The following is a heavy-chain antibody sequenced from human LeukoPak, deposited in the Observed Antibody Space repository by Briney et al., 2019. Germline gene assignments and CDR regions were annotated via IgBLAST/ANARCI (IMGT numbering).Heavy chain of an antibody. D-gene: IGHD6-13*01. J-gene: IGHJ6*02. CDR1: GFTFSSYA. CDR3: ARWGRIAAAASYYYGMDV. V-gene: IGHV3-23*01. CDR2: INVRGDSP. Sequence: GGSLRLSCAASGFTFSSYAMSWVRQAPGKGLEWVSGINVRGDSPHYADSVKGRFTISRDNAKNSLYLQMNSLRAEDTAVYYCARWGRIAAAASYYYGMDVWGQGTTVTVSS.